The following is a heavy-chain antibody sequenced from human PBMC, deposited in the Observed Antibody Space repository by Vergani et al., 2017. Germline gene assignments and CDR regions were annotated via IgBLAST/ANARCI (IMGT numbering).Heavy chain of an antibody. CDR3: ARENCSSTSCYPYWFDP. D-gene: IGHD2-2*01. Sequence: QVQLVQSGAEVKKPGSSVKVSCKASGGTFSSYAISWVRQAPGQGLEWVGGIIPIFGTANYAQKFQGRVTITADESTSTAYMELSSLRSEDTAVYYCARENCSSTSCYPYWFDPWGQGTLVTVSS. J-gene: IGHJ5*02. CDR2: IIPIFGTA. V-gene: IGHV1-69*01. CDR1: GGTFSSYA.